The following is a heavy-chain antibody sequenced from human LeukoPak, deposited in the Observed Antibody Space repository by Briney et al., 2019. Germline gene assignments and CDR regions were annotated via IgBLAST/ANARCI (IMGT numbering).Heavy chain of an antibody. V-gene: IGHV4-4*09. CDR3: ARLPLGYYYMDV. J-gene: IGHJ6*03. Sequence: SETLSLTCTVSGGSISSYYWSWIRQPPGKVLEWIGYIYVSGSTNYNPSLKSRVTMSVDTSKNQFSLKLTSVTAADTAVYYCARLPLGYYYMDVWGKGTTVTVSS. CDR1: GGSISSYY. CDR2: IYVSGST.